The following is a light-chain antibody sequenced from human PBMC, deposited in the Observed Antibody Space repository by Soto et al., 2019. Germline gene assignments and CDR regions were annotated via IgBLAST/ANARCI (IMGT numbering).Light chain of an antibody. CDR2: DND. CDR1: SSNVGSNH. Sequence: QSVLTQPPSASGTPGQRVTISCSGSSSNVGSNHVNWYQQLPGTAPKLLLSDNDQRPSGVPDRFSGSKSGTSASLAISGLRSEDEADYYCTAWDDSLRGWMFGGGTKLTVL. CDR3: TAWDDSLRGWM. V-gene: IGLV1-47*02. J-gene: IGLJ3*02.